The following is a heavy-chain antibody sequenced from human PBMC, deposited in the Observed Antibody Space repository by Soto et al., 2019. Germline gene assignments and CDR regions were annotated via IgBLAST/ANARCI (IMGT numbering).Heavy chain of an antibody. J-gene: IGHJ4*02. Sequence: QVQLMQSGAEVKKPGASVKVSFKASGDTFTEYYIHWVRHAPGQVLEWMGTVNPSGGHTTYAQHFLGRVTMTRDTSTSTLYMELTSLTSDDTAIYYCARGGHVVVVTAALDYWGQGTLVTVSS. D-gene: IGHD2-21*02. CDR3: ARGGHVVVVTAALDY. V-gene: IGHV1-46*01. CDR1: GDTFTEYY. CDR2: VNPSGGHT.